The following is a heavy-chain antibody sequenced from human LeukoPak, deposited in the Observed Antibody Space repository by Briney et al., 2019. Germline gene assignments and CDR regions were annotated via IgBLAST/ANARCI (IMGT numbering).Heavy chain of an antibody. D-gene: IGHD3-3*01. CDR2: MNPNSGNI. CDR1: GYTFTSYD. V-gene: IGHV1-8*01. CDR3: ARGVPYDFWSGYYKGLVDY. Sequence: ASVKVSCKASGYTFTSYDINWVRQATGQGLEWMGWMNPNSGNIGYAQKFQGRVTMTRNTSISTAYMELSSLRSEDTAVYYCARGVPYDFWSGYYKGLVDYWGQGTLVTVSS. J-gene: IGHJ4*02.